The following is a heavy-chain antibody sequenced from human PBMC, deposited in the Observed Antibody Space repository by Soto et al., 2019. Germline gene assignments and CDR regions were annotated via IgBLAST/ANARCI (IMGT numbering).Heavy chain of an antibody. J-gene: IGHJ6*02. CDR2: IIPIFGTA. CDR3: ARDRDYCDNHVSPETYGMDV. Sequence: QVQLVQSGAEVKKPGSSVKVSCKASGGTFSSYAISWVRQAPGQGLEWMGGIIPIFGTANYAQKFQGRVTITADESXXTXYMXLSSLRSEDTAVYYCARDRDYCDNHVSPETYGMDVWGQGTTVTVSS. D-gene: IGHD3-22*01. V-gene: IGHV1-69*12. CDR1: GGTFSSYA.